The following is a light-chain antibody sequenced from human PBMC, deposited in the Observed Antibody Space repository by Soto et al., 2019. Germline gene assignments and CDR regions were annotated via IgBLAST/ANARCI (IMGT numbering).Light chain of an antibody. CDR2: GAS. CDR3: HQYGSTPRT. V-gene: IGKV3-20*01. Sequence: EIVLTQSPGTLSLSPGARATLSCRASQSVSSSYLAWYQQKPGQSPRLLIYGASSRATGVPDRFSGSGSGTDFTLTISRLEPEDFALYSCHQYGSTPRTFGQGTKVDIK. CDR1: QSVSSSY. J-gene: IGKJ1*01.